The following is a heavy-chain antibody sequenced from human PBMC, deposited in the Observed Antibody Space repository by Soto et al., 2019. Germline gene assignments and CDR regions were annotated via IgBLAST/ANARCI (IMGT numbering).Heavy chain of an antibody. V-gene: IGHV4-34*01. CDR1: GGSFSGYY. Sequence: QVQLQQWGAGLLKPSETLSLTCAVYGGSFSGYYWSWIRQPPGKGLEWIGEINHSGSTNYNPSLKSRVTISVDTSKNQFSLKLSSVTAADTAVYYCASGSELFIAAATFDYWGQGTLVTVSS. CDR3: ASGSELFIAAATFDY. D-gene: IGHD6-13*01. CDR2: INHSGST. J-gene: IGHJ4*02.